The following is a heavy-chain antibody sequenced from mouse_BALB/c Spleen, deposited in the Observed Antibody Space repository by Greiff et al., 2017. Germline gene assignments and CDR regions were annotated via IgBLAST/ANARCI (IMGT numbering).Heavy chain of an antibody. CDR1: GYTFTDYA. CDR2: ISTYYGDA. J-gene: IGHJ2*01. Sequence: QVQLQQSGAELVRPGVSVKISCKGSGYTFTDYAMHWVKQSHAKSLEWIGVISTYYGDASYNQKFKGKATMTVDKSSSTAYMELARLTSEDSAIYYCARSGGNYVYYLDYWGQGTTLTVSS. V-gene: IGHV1S137*01. D-gene: IGHD2-1*01. CDR3: ARSGGNYVYYLDY.